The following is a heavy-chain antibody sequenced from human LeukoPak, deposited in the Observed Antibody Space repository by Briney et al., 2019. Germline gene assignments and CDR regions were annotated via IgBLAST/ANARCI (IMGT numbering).Heavy chain of an antibody. D-gene: IGHD1-26*01. CDR1: GGSITSGDYY. Sequence: PSQTLSLTYTVSGGSITSGDYYWSWIRQPPGKGLEWIGYIYYSGSIFYKPSLKSRVTIAVDTSKNQFSLKLSSVTAADTAVYYCARAKEWELRYWGQGTLVTVSS. J-gene: IGHJ4*02. V-gene: IGHV4-30-4*01. CDR2: IYYSGSI. CDR3: ARAKEWELRY.